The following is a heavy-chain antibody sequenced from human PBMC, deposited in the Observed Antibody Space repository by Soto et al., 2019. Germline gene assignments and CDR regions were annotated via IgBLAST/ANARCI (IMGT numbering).Heavy chain of an antibody. V-gene: IGHV1-69*01. CDR2: ILPIFGTT. CDR1: GGTFNTYN. Sequence: QVQLVQSGAEVKKPGSSVKVSCKASGGTFNTYNINWVRQALGQGLEWMGGILPIFGTTNYAQRFQGRVTITADDSTSTAYMELSSLRSEDTAVYYCARDETGDSYYYYYGMDVWGQGTTVTVTS. CDR3: ARDETGDSYYYYYGMDV. D-gene: IGHD7-27*01. J-gene: IGHJ6*02.